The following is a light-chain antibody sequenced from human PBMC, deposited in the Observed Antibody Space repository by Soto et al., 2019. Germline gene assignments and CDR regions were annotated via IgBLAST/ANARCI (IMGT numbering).Light chain of an antibody. Sequence: EIVLTQSPGTLSLSSGERATISCRASQSVSSNYLAWYQQKPGQAPRLLIYGASSRATGIPDRFSGSGSGTDFTLTISRLEPEDFAVYYCQQYGSSPYTFGQGTKLEIK. J-gene: IGKJ2*01. CDR3: QQYGSSPYT. CDR2: GAS. CDR1: QSVSSNY. V-gene: IGKV3-20*01.